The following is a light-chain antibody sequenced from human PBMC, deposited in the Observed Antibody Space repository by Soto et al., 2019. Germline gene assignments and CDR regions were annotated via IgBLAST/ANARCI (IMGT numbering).Light chain of an antibody. J-gene: IGLJ1*01. CDR2: DVN. CDR1: STDVDGYDY. V-gene: IGLV2-14*03. CDR3: SSYTSSAPFYV. Sequence: QSALTQPASVSGSPGQSITISCTGASTDVDGYDYVSWYQQHPGQAPKLMIYDVNNRPSGVSYRFSGSKFGDTASLTISGLQAEDDADYYCSSYTSSAPFYVFGTGTKLTVL.